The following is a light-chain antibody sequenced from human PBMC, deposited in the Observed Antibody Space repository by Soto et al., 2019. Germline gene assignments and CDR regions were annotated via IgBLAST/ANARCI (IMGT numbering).Light chain of an antibody. CDR2: GAS. Sequence: EIVLTQSPGTLSLFPGERATLSCRASQSISSNYLAWYQQKPGQAPRLLIHGASNRATGIPDRFSGAGSGTDFTLTISRLEPDDFAVYYCHHYGSAPAWTFGQGTKVEI. J-gene: IGKJ1*01. V-gene: IGKV3-20*01. CDR3: HHYGSAPAWT. CDR1: QSISSNY.